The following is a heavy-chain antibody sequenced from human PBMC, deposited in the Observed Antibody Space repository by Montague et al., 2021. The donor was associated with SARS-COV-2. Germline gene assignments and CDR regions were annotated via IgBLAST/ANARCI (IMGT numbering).Heavy chain of an antibody. Sequence: CAISGDSVSGVGVAWTWIRQSPSRGLEYLGMTYFTSRWHNDQAPSVKGRLTVNPDTSKNQFSLHLNSVTPEDTAVYYCARDGDGWEVPFDFWSQGTLVTVSS. D-gene: IGHD1-26*01. V-gene: IGHV6-1*01. CDR3: ARDGDGWEVPFDF. CDR1: GDSVSGVGVA. CDR2: TYFTSRWHN. J-gene: IGHJ4*01.